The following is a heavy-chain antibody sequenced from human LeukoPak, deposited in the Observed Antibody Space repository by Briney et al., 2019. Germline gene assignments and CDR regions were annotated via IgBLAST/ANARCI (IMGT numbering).Heavy chain of an antibody. Sequence: SETLSLTCTVSGYSISSGYYWGWIRQPPGKGLEWIGSIYHSGSTYYNPSLKSRVTISVDTSKNQFSLKLSSVTAADTAVYYCARRVSGSYGFDYWGQGTLVTVSS. V-gene: IGHV4-38-2*02. CDR1: GYSISSGYY. J-gene: IGHJ4*02. CDR2: IYHSGST. D-gene: IGHD3-10*01. CDR3: ARRVSGSYGFDY.